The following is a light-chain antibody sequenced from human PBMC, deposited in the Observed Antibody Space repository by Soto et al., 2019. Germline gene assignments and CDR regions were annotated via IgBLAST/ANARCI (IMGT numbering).Light chain of an antibody. CDR1: TGAVTSGHY. Sequence: QAVVTQEPSLTVSPGGTVTLTCGSSTGAVTSGHYPYWFQQKPGQAPRTLIYDTRNKHSWTPARFSGSLLGGKAALTLSGAQPEDEAEYYCLLSYRGPWVFGGGTKLTVL. J-gene: IGLJ2*01. CDR2: DTR. CDR3: LLSYRGPWV. V-gene: IGLV7-46*01.